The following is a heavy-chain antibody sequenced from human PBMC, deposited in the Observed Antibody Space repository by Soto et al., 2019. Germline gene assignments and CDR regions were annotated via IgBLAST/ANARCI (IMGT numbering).Heavy chain of an antibody. CDR3: ATDPFSGSYYGFYI. D-gene: IGHD1-26*01. CDR1: GFTFSNAW. V-gene: IGHV3-15*01. CDR2: IKSRSDGGTT. J-gene: IGHJ3*02. Sequence: PGGSLRLSCAASGFTFSNAWMNWVRQAPGKGLEWVGRIKSRSDGGTTDYAAPVQGRFIVSRDDSKNTLYLQMQSLRTEDTAVYYCATDPFSGSYYGFYIWGQGTMVTVSS.